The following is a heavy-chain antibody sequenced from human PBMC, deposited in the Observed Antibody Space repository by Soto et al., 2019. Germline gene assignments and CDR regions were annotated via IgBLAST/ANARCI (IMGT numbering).Heavy chain of an antibody. CDR2: IIPILGIA. V-gene: IGHV1-69*02. D-gene: IGHD2-15*01. CDR3: AREGYCSGGSCYYYFDY. CDR1: GGTFSSYT. J-gene: IGHJ4*02. Sequence: SVKVSCKASGGTFSSYTISWVRQAPGQGLEWMGRIIPILGIANYAQKFQGRVTITADKSTSTAYMELSSLRSEDTAVFYCAREGYCSGGSCYYYFDYWGQGTLVT.